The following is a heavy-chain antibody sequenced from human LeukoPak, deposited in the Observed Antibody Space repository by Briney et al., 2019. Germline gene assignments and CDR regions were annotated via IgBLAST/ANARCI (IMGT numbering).Heavy chain of an antibody. V-gene: IGHV3-23*01. Sequence: PGGSLRLSCAASGLTFSSYAMSWVRQAPGKGLEGVSAISGSGGSTYYADSVKGRFTISRDNSKNTLYLQMNSLRAEDTAVYYCAKVPAVWFGELLTPFDYWGQGTLVTVSS. D-gene: IGHD3-10*01. CDR1: GLTFSSYA. J-gene: IGHJ4*02. CDR3: AKVPAVWFGELLTPFDY. CDR2: ISGSGGST.